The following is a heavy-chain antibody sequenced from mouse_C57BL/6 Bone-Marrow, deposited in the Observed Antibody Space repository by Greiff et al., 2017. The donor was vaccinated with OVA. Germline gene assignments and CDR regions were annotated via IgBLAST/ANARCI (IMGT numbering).Heavy chain of an antibody. V-gene: IGHV1-53*01. CDR1: GYTFTSYW. CDR3: ARLVCDYFDY. Sequence: QVQLQQPGPELVKPGASVKLSCKASGYTFTSYWMHWVKQRHGPGLEWIGNINPSNGGTNYNEKFKSKATLTVDKSSSTAYMQLSSLTSEYSAFDYCARLVCDYFDYWGQGTTLTVSS. CDR2: INPSNGGT. J-gene: IGHJ2*01.